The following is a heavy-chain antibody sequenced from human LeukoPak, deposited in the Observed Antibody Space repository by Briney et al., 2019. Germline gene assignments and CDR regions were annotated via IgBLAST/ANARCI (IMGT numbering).Heavy chain of an antibody. V-gene: IGHV3-48*02. D-gene: IGHD6-6*01. J-gene: IGHJ5*02. CDR3: ARSANPGVHDFDP. Sequence: GGSLRLSCAASGFTFSSYAMAWVRQTPGKGLEWLSYISSSSKINYADSVKGRFTISRDNAKNSLYLQMNSLRDEDTAVYYCARSANPGVHDFDPWGQGTLVTVSS. CDR1: GFTFSSYA. CDR2: ISSSSKI.